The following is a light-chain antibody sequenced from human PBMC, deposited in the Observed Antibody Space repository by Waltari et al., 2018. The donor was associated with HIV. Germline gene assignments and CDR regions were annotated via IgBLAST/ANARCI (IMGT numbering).Light chain of an antibody. CDR3: QQRSDWWT. CDR2: DAS. CDR1: HSVGSY. V-gene: IGKV3-11*01. Sequence: EVVLTQSPATLSLSPGQRATLSCRASHSVGSYLAWYQQKPGQAPRLLISDASNRATGIPARFSGSGSGTDFTLTISSLEPEDFAVYYCQQRSDWWTFGQGTKVEIK. J-gene: IGKJ1*01.